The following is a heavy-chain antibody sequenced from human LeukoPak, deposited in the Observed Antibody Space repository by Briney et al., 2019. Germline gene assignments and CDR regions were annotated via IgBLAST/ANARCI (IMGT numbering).Heavy chain of an antibody. CDR2: ISYDGSNK. CDR3: AKLGSGWFPSLVGFDY. D-gene: IGHD6-19*01. Sequence: GGSLRLFCAASGFTFSSYGMHWVRQAPGKGLEWVAVISYDGSNKYYADSVKGRFTISRDNSKNTLYLQMNSLRAEDTAVYYCAKLGSGWFPSLVGFDYWGQGTLVTVSS. J-gene: IGHJ4*02. V-gene: IGHV3-30*18. CDR1: GFTFSSYG.